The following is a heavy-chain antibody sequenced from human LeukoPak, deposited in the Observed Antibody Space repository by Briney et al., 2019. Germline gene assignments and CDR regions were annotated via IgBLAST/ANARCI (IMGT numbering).Heavy chain of an antibody. CDR3: ASTRGEGY. D-gene: IGHD3-10*01. Sequence: PGGSLRLSCAASGFTFSNYAMSWVRQTPGKGLEWVSAISGSGNSAYYADSVKGRFTISRDNSKNTLYLKMNSLRAEDTAVYYCASTRGEGYWGQGTLVTVSS. CDR1: GFTFSNYA. CDR2: ISGSGNSA. V-gene: IGHV3-23*01. J-gene: IGHJ4*02.